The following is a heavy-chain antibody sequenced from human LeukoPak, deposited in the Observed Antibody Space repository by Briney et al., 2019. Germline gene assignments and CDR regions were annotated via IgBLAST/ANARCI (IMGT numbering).Heavy chain of an antibody. J-gene: IGHJ4*02. CDR2: IYPGDSDT. CDR3: AAGGSGLAFDY. CDR1: GYSFTSHL. D-gene: IGHD6-19*01. Sequence: GESLKISCKGFGYSFTSHLIGGVRQMPGKGLGWMGIIYPGDSDTRYSPSFQGQVTISADKSISTAYLQWSSLKASDTAMYYCAAGGSGLAFDYWGQGTLVTVSS. V-gene: IGHV5-51*01.